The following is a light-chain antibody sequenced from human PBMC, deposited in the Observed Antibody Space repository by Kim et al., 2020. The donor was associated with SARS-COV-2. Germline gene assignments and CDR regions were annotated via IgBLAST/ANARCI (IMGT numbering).Light chain of an antibody. CDR2: GKN. Sequence: SSELTQDPAVSVALGQTVRITCQGDSLRTYYASWYQQKPGQAPILVIYGKNNRPSGIPDRFSASSSGNTASLTVTGAQAVDEADYYCYSRDNSGDHVVFG. J-gene: IGLJ2*01. CDR1: SLRTYY. V-gene: IGLV3-19*01. CDR3: YSRDNSGDHVV.